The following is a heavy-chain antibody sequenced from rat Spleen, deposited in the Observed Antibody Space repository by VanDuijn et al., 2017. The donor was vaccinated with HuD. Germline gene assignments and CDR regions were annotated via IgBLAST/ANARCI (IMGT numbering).Heavy chain of an antibody. CDR2: MWSNGGT. J-gene: IGHJ1*01. CDR1: GFSLTSNG. Sequence: QVQLKESGPSLVQPSQTLSLTCTVSGFSLTSNGVSWVRQPPGKGLEWVGVMWSNGGTDYISAMRSRLSISRDTSKSQIFLKMNSLQTEDTGMYFCARNGNNYDWYFDFWGPGTMVTVSP. D-gene: IGHD1-10*01. CDR3: ARNGNNYDWYFDF. V-gene: IGHV2-47*01.